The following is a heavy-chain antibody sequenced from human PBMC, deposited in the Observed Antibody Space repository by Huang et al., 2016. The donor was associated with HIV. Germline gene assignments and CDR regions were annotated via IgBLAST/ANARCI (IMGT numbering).Heavy chain of an antibody. J-gene: IGHJ1*01. CDR1: GYTFTNYA. V-gene: IGHV1-18*01. D-gene: IGHD3-22*01. CDR3: ARERYYYDRSGYYTPVEYFHH. Sequence: QVQLVQSGAEVKKPGASVKVSCKASGYTFTNYAINWVRQAPGQSLEWLGWISGDNGKTNDAQKGQGRVTMTKDTSTSTAYMELMSLISDDTAVYYCARERYYYDRSGYYTPVEYFHHWGQGTLVTVSS. CDR2: ISGDNGKT.